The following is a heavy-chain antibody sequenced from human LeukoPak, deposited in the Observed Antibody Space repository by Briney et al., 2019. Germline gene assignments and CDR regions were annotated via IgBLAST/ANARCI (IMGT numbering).Heavy chain of an antibody. V-gene: IGHV3-30*01. Sequence: GGSLRLSCAASGPTFNIYALHWFRQGPGKRLEWVAVISNDGSHEEYADSVKGRFILSRDNTKNTMYLQMNGLRTEDSGVYYCARDGCSSTSCYRWFDPRGQGTLVTVSS. CDR1: GPTFNIYA. CDR2: ISNDGSHE. D-gene: IGHD2-2*01. CDR3: ARDGCSSTSCYRWFDP. J-gene: IGHJ5*02.